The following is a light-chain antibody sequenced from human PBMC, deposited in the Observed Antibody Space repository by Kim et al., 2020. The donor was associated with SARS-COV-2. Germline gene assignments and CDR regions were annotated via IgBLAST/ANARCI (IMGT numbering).Light chain of an antibody. CDR2: AVS. CDR1: HDVSTY. CDR3: PQYYSYSCS. V-gene: IGKV1-8*01. Sequence: AIRMTQSPSSLSASTGDRVNITCRASHDVSTYLAWYQHKPGKAPNLLMYAVSTLHSGVPSRFRGSGSGTDFTLTISCLQSEDFATYHRPQYYSYSCSLGRGTKLEL. J-gene: IGKJ2*04.